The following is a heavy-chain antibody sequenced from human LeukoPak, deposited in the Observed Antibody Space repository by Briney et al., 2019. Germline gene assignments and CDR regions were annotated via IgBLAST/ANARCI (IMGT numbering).Heavy chain of an antibody. CDR1: GGSISSGGYY. V-gene: IGHV4-31*03. CDR3: ARAAVAIVVVPAAIEFDY. D-gene: IGHD2-2*01. CDR2: IYYSGST. Sequence: PSETLSLTCTVSGGSISSGGYYWSWIRQHPGKGLEWIGYIYYSGSTYYNPSLKSRVTISVDTSKNQFSLKLSSVTAADTAVYYCARAAVAIVVVPAAIEFDYWGQGTLVTVSS. J-gene: IGHJ4*02.